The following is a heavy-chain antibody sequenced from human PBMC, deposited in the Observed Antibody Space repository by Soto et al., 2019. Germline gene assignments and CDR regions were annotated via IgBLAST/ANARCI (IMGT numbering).Heavy chain of an antibody. CDR2: IIPIFGTA. Sequence: QVQLVQSGAEVKKPGSSVKVSCKASGGTFSSYAISWVRQAPGQGLEWMGGIIPIFGTANYAQKFQGRVTITADESTSTAYMELSSLRSEDTAVYYCARGIVVVPPVDGDNWLDPWGQGTLVTVSS. CDR1: GGTFSSYA. D-gene: IGHD2-2*01. V-gene: IGHV1-69*01. J-gene: IGHJ5*02. CDR3: ARGIVVVPPVDGDNWLDP.